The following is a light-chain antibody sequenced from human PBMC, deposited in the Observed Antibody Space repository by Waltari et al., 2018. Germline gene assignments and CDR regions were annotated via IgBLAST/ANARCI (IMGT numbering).Light chain of an antibody. CDR2: KAS. V-gene: IGKV1-5*03. CDR1: QSINRG. J-gene: IGKJ1*01. Sequence: DIQMTQSPSTLSASVGDRVTITCRASQSINRGLAWYQQKPGRAPSLLIYKASTLEAGVPSRCSGSGSGTEFTLTISSLQPDDFAVYYCQQYSRPPWTFGQGTKVEVK. CDR3: QQYSRPPWT.